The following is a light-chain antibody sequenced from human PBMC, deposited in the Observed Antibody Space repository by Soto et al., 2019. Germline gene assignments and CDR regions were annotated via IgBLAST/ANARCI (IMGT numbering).Light chain of an antibody. V-gene: IGKV1-39*01. CDR1: QSISSW. CDR3: QQNYNTPPYT. CDR2: ATT. Sequence: DIQMTQSPSTLSASVGDRVTITCRASQSISSWLAWYQQKPGKAPKLLIYATTHLQSGVPSRFSGSGSGTEFTLTISSLHPEDFATYFCQQNYNTPPYTFGQGTKVDIK. J-gene: IGKJ2*01.